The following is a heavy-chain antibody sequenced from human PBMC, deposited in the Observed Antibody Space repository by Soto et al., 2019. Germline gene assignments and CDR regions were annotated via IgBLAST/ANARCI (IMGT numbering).Heavy chain of an antibody. CDR2: IYRGGTT. J-gene: IGHJ4*02. Sequence: EVQLVESGGGLIQPGGSLRLSCAASDFTVNSNYISWVRQAPGKGLEWVSVIYRGGTTYYADSVKGRFTISRDNSKNTLYLQMNNLRPEDTAVYYCAKVREDIVLLVALDYWGQGTLVTVSS. D-gene: IGHD2-8*01. CDR1: DFTVNSNY. CDR3: AKVREDIVLLVALDY. V-gene: IGHV3-66*03.